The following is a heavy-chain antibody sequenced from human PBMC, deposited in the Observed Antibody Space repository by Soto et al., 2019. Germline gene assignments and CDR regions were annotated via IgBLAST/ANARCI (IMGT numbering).Heavy chain of an antibody. CDR3: ARALGYSSTSRLDL. Sequence: QVQLVQSGAEVEKPGASVKVSCKASGYTFTTYDFNWVRQAPGHGLEWMGWMNPDTGNTGCAQKFQGRLTMTRDTSISTAFMALSGLTAEDTAVYYCARALGYSSTSRLDLWGQGTLVTVSS. D-gene: IGHD6-19*01. CDR2: MNPDTGNT. CDR1: GYTFTTYD. J-gene: IGHJ4*02. V-gene: IGHV1-8*01.